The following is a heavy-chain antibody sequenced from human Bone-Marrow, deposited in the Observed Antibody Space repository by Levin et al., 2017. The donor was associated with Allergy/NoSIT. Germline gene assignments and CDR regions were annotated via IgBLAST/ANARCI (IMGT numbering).Heavy chain of an antibody. Sequence: GESLKISCAASGFTFSNYAMSWVRQAPGKGLEWVSTISVSGGSTNYADSVKGRFTISRDNSKNTLYLDLRSLRAEDTAVYYCAKKQGGTSGFSFDVWGQGTMVTVSS. D-gene: IGHD1-1*01. CDR1: GFTFSNYA. V-gene: IGHV3-23*01. CDR2: ISVSGGST. J-gene: IGHJ3*01. CDR3: AKKQGGTSGFSFDV.